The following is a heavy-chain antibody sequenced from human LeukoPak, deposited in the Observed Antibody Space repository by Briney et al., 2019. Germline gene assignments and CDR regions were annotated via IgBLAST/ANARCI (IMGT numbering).Heavy chain of an antibody. D-gene: IGHD3-10*01. CDR2: IRYDGSNK. CDR3: AKDRYYYGSGTSFGYMDV. J-gene: IGHJ6*03. Sequence: PGGSLRLSCAASGFTFSSYGMHWVRQAPGKGLEWVAFIRYDGSNKYYADSVKGRFTISRDNSKNTLYLQMNSLRAEDTAVYYCAKDRYYYGSGTSFGYMDVWGKGTTVTISS. V-gene: IGHV3-30*02. CDR1: GFTFSSYG.